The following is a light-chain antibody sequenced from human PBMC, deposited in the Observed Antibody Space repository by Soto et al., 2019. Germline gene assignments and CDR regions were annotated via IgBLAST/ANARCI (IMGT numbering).Light chain of an antibody. CDR1: TTDVGGYKY. J-gene: IGLJ1*01. CDR3: ASYAGNNTFV. V-gene: IGLV2-8*01. CDR2: QVN. Sequence: QSVLTQPPSASGSPGQSVTISCTRTTTDVGGYKYVSWYLQHPGKAPKLIIYQVNRRPSGVPSRFSGSVSGNTASLTVSGLQAEDEAEYYCASYAGNNTFVFGTGTKVTVL.